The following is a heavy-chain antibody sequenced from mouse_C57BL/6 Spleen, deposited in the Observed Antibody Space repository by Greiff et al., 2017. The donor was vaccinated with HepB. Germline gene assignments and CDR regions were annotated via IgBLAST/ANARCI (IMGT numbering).Heavy chain of an antibody. V-gene: IGHV1-26*01. Sequence: EVQLQQSGPELVKPGASVKISCKASGYTFTDYYMNWVKQSHGKSLEWIGDINPNNGGTSYNQKFKGKATLTVDKSSSTAYMELRSLTSEGSAVYYCARGVGYAMDYWGQGTSVTVSS. CDR2: INPNNGGT. CDR1: GYTFTDYY. J-gene: IGHJ4*01. CDR3: ARGVGYAMDY.